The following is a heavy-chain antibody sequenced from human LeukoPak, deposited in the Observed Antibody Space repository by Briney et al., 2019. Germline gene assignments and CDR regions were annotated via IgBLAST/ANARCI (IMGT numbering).Heavy chain of an antibody. CDR3: ARECGGSCYGDYYYGMDV. J-gene: IGHJ6*02. D-gene: IGHD2-15*01. V-gene: IGHV1-69*13. CDR2: IIPIFGTA. Sequence: SVKVSCKASGGTFSSYAISWVRQAPGQGLEWMGGIIPIFGTANYAQKFQGRVTITADESTSTAYMELSSLRSEDTAVYYCARECGGSCYGDYYYGMDVWGQGTTVTVFS. CDR1: GGTFSSYA.